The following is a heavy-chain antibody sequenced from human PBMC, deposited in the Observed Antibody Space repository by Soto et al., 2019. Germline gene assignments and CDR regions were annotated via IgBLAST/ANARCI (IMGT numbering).Heavy chain of an antibody. CDR2: ISRSSSYI. Sequence: EVQLVESGGGLVKPGGPLSLSCPASGFTFSAFSMNWFRRAPGRGLGGVSSISRSSSYIYYADSVKGRFTISRDNAKNSLYLQMSSLRAEDTAVYYCARLYGDLIYYYGVDVWGQGTTVTVSS. V-gene: IGHV3-21*01. CDR1: GFTFSAFS. CDR3: ARLYGDLIYYYGVDV. J-gene: IGHJ6*02. D-gene: IGHD4-17*01.